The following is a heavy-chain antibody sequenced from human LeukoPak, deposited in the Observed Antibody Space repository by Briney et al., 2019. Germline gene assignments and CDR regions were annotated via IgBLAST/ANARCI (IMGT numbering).Heavy chain of an antibody. Sequence: PGGSLRLSCTASGFTFRMYAMSWVRQAPGKGLESVASIIYDGRHTYYAASVKGLFIISRDNSKNTLHLQMNTLRADDTAVYYCAKGRGQAVAGSKVEFDSWGQGTLVTVSS. J-gene: IGHJ4*02. V-gene: IGHV3-23*01. D-gene: IGHD6-19*01. CDR1: GFTFRMYA. CDR3: AKGRGQAVAGSKVEFDS. CDR2: IIYDGRHT.